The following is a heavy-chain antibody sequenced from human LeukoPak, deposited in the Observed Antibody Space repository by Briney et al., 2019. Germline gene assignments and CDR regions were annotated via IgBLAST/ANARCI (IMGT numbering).Heavy chain of an antibody. D-gene: IGHD3-16*01. CDR2: ISNSGTMI. CDR1: GFTFSDYY. V-gene: IGHV3-11*01. Sequence: GGSLRLSCAASGFTFSDYYMSWIRQAPGKGLEWISCISNSGTMIYYRDSVKGRFTVSRDNAQNSLYLQMNSLRAEDTALYYCAGGVQGAGPFDYWGQGSLVTVSS. J-gene: IGHJ4*02. CDR3: AGGVQGAGPFDY.